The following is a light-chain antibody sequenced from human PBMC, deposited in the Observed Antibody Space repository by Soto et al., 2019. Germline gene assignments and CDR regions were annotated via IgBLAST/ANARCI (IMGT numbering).Light chain of an antibody. Sequence: QSVLTQPPSASGSPGQSVTISCTGTSSDLGGYNYVSWYQQHPGKAPKLMIYEVSKRPSGVPDRFSGSKSGNTASLTVSWLQAEDEADYYCSSYAGSNNLVFGGGTKLTVL. CDR3: SSYAGSNNLV. J-gene: IGLJ2*01. CDR1: SSDLGGYNY. V-gene: IGLV2-8*01. CDR2: EVS.